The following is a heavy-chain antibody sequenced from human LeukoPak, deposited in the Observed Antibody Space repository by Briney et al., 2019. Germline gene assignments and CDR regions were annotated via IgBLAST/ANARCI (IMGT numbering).Heavy chain of an antibody. J-gene: IGHJ4*02. CDR2: INWDGGST. D-gene: IGHD1-26*01. V-gene: IGHV3-20*04. Sequence: PGGSLRLSCAASGFIFDDYGMSWVRQAPGKGLDWVSGINWDGGSTGYADSVKGRFTISRDNAKNSLYLQMNSLRAEDTALYYCARAHYSGSFGYWGQGTLVTVSS. CDR1: GFIFDDYG. CDR3: ARAHYSGSFGY.